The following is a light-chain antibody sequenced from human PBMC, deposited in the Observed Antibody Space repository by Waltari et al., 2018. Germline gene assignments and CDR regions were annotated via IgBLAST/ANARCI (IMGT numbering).Light chain of an antibody. Sequence: QSALTQPDSVSGSPGQSITISCTGTSSDLGAYNFVSWYQKHPGKAPKVMIYDVNNRPSGVSSRFSGSKSGNTASLTISGLQAEDEADYYCSSYTTGSTRYVFGSGTKVTVL. J-gene: IGLJ1*01. V-gene: IGLV2-14*03. CDR3: SSYTTGSTRYV. CDR1: SSDLGAYNF. CDR2: DVN.